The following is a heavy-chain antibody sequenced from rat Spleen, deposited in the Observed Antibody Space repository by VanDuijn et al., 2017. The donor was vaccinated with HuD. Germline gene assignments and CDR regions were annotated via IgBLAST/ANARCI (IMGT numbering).Heavy chain of an antibody. CDR3: TTGPSYYGYNPYYFDY. J-gene: IGHJ2*01. Sequence: EVQLVESGGDLVQPGRSVKLSCAASGFTFSSNWLNWIRQAPGQGLEWVATINPDSSSTYYRDSVKGRFTISRDNAKSTLYLQMDSLRSEDTATYYCTTGPSYYGYNPYYFDYWGQGVMVTVSS. CDR2: INPDSSST. CDR1: GFTFSSNW. V-gene: IGHV5-19*01. D-gene: IGHD1-9*01.